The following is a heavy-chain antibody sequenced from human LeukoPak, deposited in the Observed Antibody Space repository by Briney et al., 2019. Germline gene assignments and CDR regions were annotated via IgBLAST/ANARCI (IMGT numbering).Heavy chain of an antibody. Sequence: GAPLNTSCNRSGSSFTSYWIGWVRPMPGKGLAWMGIIYPDDSDTRYSQSFQGQVTISPHQSNSTAYLQASSLKAPDTAMYYCARHWTPMTTRYDYWGEGTLVTVSS. V-gene: IGHV5-51*01. J-gene: IGHJ4*02. CDR3: ARHWTPMTTRYDY. CDR2: IYPDDSDT. CDR1: GSSFTSYW. D-gene: IGHD4-17*01.